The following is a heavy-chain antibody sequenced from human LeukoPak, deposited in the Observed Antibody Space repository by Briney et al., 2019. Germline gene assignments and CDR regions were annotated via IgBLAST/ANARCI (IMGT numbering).Heavy chain of an antibody. CDR3: ARASIAVSFCDY. CDR2: ISNSGSTI. D-gene: IGHD6-19*01. V-gene: IGHV3-48*03. Sequence: GGSLRLSCAASGFTFSNYEMNWVRQAPGKGLEWVSYISNSGSTIYYADSVKGRFTISRDNAKNSLYLQMDSLRAEETAVYYCARASIAVSFCDYWGQGTLVTVSS. J-gene: IGHJ4*02. CDR1: GFTFSNYE.